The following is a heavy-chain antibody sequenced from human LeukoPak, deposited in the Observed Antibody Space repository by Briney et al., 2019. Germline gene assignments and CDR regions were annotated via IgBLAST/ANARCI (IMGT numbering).Heavy chain of an antibody. J-gene: IGHJ5*02. Sequence: SETLSLTCAISGASIAGGSYHWDWIRQPAGSRPEYIGRISAGGRTNYNPSLKSRLTISMDTSKNHVSLRLSSVTAADTAVYYCTRGGHDYGGSFDTWGQGILVTVSS. D-gene: IGHD4-23*01. CDR3: TRGGHDYGGSFDT. CDR1: GASIAGGSYH. V-gene: IGHV4-61*02. CDR2: ISAGGRT.